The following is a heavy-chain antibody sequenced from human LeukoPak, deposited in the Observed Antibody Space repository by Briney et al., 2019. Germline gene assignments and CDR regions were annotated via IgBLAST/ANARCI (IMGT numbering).Heavy chain of an antibody. Sequence: PGGSQSSSCAASECTSSSYGRHWVRQAPERGLEWVAVISYDGSNKYYADSVKGRFTISRDNSKNTLYLQMNSLRAEDTAVYYCAKDTISGSCYPDYWGQGTLVTVSS. J-gene: IGHJ4*02. D-gene: IGHD2-15*01. CDR1: ECTSSSYG. CDR3: AKDTISGSCYPDY. CDR2: ISYDGSNK. V-gene: IGHV3-30*18.